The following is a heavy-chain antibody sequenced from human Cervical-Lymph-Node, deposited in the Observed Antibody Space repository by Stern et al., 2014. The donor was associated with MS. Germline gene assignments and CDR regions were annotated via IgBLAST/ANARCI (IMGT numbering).Heavy chain of an antibody. J-gene: IGHJ6*02. D-gene: IGHD3-3*01. Sequence: EVQLVESGGGLVQPGGSLRLSCAASGFAVRSNYMSWVRQAPGKGLEWVSSIYRGGSTSHAGSVKGRVTISRDNSRNTLNLQMNSLRAEDTAVYYCAKELADPGVDYEYWSGSDYYYGLDVWGQGTTVTVSS. CDR2: IYRGGST. CDR3: AKELADPGVDYEYWSGSDYYYGLDV. CDR1: GFAVRSNY. V-gene: IGHV3-66*02.